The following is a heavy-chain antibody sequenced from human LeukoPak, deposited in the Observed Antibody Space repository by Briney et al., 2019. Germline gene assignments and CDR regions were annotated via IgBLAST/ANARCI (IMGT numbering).Heavy chain of an antibody. Sequence: GESLKISCKGSGYRFTSYWIGWVRPMPGEGLEGMGIIYPGDSDTRYSPSLQGQVTISADKSISTAYLQWSSLKASDTAMYYCARSSSPYSSFDYWGQGTLVTVSS. CDR2: IYPGDSDT. V-gene: IGHV5-51*01. J-gene: IGHJ4*02. CDR3: ARSSSPYSSFDY. D-gene: IGHD6-13*01. CDR1: GYRFTSYW.